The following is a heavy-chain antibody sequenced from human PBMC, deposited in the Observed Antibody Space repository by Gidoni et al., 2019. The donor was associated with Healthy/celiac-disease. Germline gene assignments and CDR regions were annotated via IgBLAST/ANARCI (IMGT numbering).Heavy chain of an antibody. Sequence: EVQLVESGGGLVQPGGSLRLSCAASGFTFSSYSMNWVRQPPGKGLEWVSYISSSSSTIYYSDSVKGRFTISRDNAKNSLYLQMNSLRAEDTAVYYCAREWYWQQLVFGPFYYYYGMDVWGQGTTVTVSS. D-gene: IGHD6-13*01. J-gene: IGHJ6*02. CDR2: ISSSSSTI. CDR1: GFTFSSYS. V-gene: IGHV3-48*04. CDR3: AREWYWQQLVFGPFYYYYGMDV.